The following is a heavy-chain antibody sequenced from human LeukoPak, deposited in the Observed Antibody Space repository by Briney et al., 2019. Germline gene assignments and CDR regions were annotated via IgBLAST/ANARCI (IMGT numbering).Heavy chain of an antibody. D-gene: IGHD6-13*01. CDR1: GGSFSGYY. Sequence: SETLSLTCAVYGGSFSGYYWSWIRQPPGKGLEWIGYIYYSGNTYYNPSLKSRVTISVDTSKNQFSLKLSSVTAADTAVYYCARSFSSNWYDWFDPWGQGALVSVSS. CDR3: ARSFSSNWYDWFDP. J-gene: IGHJ5*02. V-gene: IGHV4-34*09. CDR2: IYYSGNT.